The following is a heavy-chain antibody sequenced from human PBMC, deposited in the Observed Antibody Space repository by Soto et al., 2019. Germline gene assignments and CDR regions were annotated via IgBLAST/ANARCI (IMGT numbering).Heavy chain of an antibody. CDR1: GYSFAGYL. V-gene: IGHV5-10-1*01. Sequence: RESLKISRKGSGYSFAGYLITWVRQMPGEGLGWRGGIDLRDSQAYYSPSFRGHVTISAAKSITTVFLQWSSLRASDTAMYYCARQIYDSDSGPNFQYYFDSWGQGTLVTVSS. D-gene: IGHD3-22*01. J-gene: IGHJ4*02. CDR2: IDLRDSQA. CDR3: ARQIYDSDSGPNFQYYFDS.